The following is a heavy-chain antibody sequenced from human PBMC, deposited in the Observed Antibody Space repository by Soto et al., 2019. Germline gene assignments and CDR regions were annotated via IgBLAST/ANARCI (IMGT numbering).Heavy chain of an antibody. D-gene: IGHD4-17*01. CDR1: GFTFSSYA. CDR2: VGRDGANT. J-gene: IGHJ4*02. Sequence: PGGSLRLSCTASGFTFSSYAMSWVRQAPAKGLEWVSTVGRDGANTYYADSVKGRFTISRDNSKNTVYLQMNNLRAEDTAIYYCGKDYGGLPFDYWGRGTLVTVSS. V-gene: IGHV3-23*01. CDR3: GKDYGGLPFDY.